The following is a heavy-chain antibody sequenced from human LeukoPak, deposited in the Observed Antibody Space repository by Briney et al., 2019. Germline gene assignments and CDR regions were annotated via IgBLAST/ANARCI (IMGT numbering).Heavy chain of an antibody. CDR3: AALAGVTAAGFDS. V-gene: IGHV1-8*01. J-gene: IGHJ4*02. Sequence: ASVKVSCKASGYTFTSYDINWVRQATGQGLEWMGWMNPNSGNTGYAQKFQGRVTMTRNTSISTAYMELSSLISEDTAVYYCAALAGVTAAGFDSWGQGTLVTVSS. D-gene: IGHD2-21*02. CDR2: MNPNSGNT. CDR1: GYTFTSYD.